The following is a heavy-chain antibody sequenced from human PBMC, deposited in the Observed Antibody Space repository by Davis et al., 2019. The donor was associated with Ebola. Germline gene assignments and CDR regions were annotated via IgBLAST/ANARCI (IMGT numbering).Heavy chain of an antibody. CDR2: ISSSSSYI. CDR3: AAYYYGSGSDGY. Sequence: GGSLRLSCVASGFTFSNYWMNWVRQAPGKGLEWVSSISSSSSYIYYADSVKGRFTISRDNAKNSLYLQMNSLRAEDTAVYYCAAYYYGSGSDGYWGQGTLVTVSS. V-gene: IGHV3-21*01. D-gene: IGHD3-10*01. CDR1: GFTFSNYW. J-gene: IGHJ4*02.